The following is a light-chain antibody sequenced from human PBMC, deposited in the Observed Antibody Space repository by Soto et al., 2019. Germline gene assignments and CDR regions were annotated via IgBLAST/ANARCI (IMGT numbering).Light chain of an antibody. CDR3: SSYTYSSTLYV. CDR1: SSDVGGYSY. CDR2: DVN. J-gene: IGLJ1*01. V-gene: IGLV2-14*01. Sequence: QSALTQPASVSGSPGQSITSSCTGTSSDVGGYSYVSWYQQHPGKAPKLMIYDVNNRPSGVSNRFSGSKSGNTASLTISGLQAEDEADYYCSSYTYSSTLYVFGTGTKLTVL.